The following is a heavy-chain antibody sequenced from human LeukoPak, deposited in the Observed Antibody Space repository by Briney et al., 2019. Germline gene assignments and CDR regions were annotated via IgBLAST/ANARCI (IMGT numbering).Heavy chain of an antibody. D-gene: IGHD2-15*01. Sequence: GASVKVSCKASGYIFTGYYMHWLRQAPGQGLEWMGWINPNSGGTNYAQKFQGRVTITADKSTSTAYMELSSLRSEDTAVYYCAREQRYGGRLVYYFDYWGQGTLVTVSS. V-gene: IGHV1-2*02. CDR2: INPNSGGT. CDR1: GYIFTGYY. J-gene: IGHJ4*02. CDR3: AREQRYGGRLVYYFDY.